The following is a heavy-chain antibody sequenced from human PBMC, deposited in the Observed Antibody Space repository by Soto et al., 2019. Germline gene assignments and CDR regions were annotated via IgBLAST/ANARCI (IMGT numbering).Heavy chain of an antibody. CDR3: ARDPVGSARMDV. V-gene: IGHV3-21*01. CDR2: ISSGSSYI. D-gene: IGHD3-10*01. CDR1: GFNFNTYT. Sequence: EVQLVESGGGLVKPGGSLRLSCAASGFNFNTYTMNWVRQAPGKGLDWVSSISSGSSYIYNAAAVKGRFTISRDNAQNSLYLQMNSLRAEDTAVYYCARDPVGSARMDVWGQGTTVTVSS. J-gene: IGHJ6*02.